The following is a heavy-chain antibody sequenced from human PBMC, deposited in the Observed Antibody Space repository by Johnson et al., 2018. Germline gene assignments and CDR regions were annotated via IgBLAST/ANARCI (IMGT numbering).Heavy chain of an antibody. CDR3: ARYAFCSSSTTCYNEAFDS. Sequence: EVQLVESGGGLVQPGGSLRLSCVASGFTFSPYGMNWVRQAPGKGLEWVSYISNSSSNIYSAASVEGRFTLSRENAKNSLYLQMNSLRDEDTAVYYCARYAFCSSSTTCYNEAFDSWGQGTTVTVSS. D-gene: IGHD2-2*01. CDR1: GFTFSPYG. J-gene: IGHJ3*02. CDR2: ISNSSSNI. V-gene: IGHV3-48*02.